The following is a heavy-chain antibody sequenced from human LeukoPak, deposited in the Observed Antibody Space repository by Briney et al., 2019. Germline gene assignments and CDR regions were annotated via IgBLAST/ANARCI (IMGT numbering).Heavy chain of an antibody. Sequence: SVKVSCKASGGTFSSYAISWVRQAPGQGLEWMGGIIPIFGTANYARKFQGRVTITADKSTSTAYMELSSLRSEDTAVYYCARDTGGSYSSGAYWYFDLWGRGTLVTVSS. D-gene: IGHD1-26*01. V-gene: IGHV1-69*06. CDR1: GGTFSSYA. J-gene: IGHJ2*01. CDR2: IIPIFGTA. CDR3: ARDTGGSYSSGAYWYFDL.